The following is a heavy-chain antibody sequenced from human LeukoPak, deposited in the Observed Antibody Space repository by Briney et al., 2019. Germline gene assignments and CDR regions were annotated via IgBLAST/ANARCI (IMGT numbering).Heavy chain of an antibody. D-gene: IGHD1-26*01. CDR1: GGTFSSYA. CDR3: ARDEEVGATRVLFALGGS. V-gene: IGHV1-69*01. Sequence: GASVKVSCKASGGTFSSYAISWVRQAPGQGLEWMGGIIPIFGTANYAQKFQGRVTITADESTSTAYMELSSLRSEDTAVYYCARDEEVGATRVLFALGGSWGQGTLVTVSS. J-gene: IGHJ4*02. CDR2: IIPIFGTA.